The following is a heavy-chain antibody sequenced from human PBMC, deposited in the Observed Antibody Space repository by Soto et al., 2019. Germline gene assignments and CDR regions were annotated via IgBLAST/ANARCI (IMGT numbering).Heavy chain of an antibody. CDR3: AEGGGVGVAGSAAFDM. Sequence: QLHLVQSGAVVKKPGASVTVSCSASGYPVTAYYMHWVRQAPGRGLEWMGGINPATGAAKYTQTFQGRGTLARDTSTGTVFMELSGLTSGDTAVFFWAEGGGVGVAGSAAFDMWGQGTLVTVSS. CDR1: GYPVTAYY. J-gene: IGHJ3*02. V-gene: IGHV1-2*02. CDR2: INPATGAA. D-gene: IGHD3-3*01.